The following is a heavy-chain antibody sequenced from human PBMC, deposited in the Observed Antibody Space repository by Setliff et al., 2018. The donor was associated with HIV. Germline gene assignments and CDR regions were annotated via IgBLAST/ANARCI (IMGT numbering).Heavy chain of an antibody. CDR2: TIPIFGTA. CDR3: AGELPGYSSSWSYFDY. CDR1: GGTFSSYA. V-gene: IGHV1-69*05. Sequence: SVKVSCKASGGTFSSYAISWVRQAPGQGLEWMGGTIPIFGTANYAQKFQGRVTITTDESTSTAYMELSSLRSEDTAVYYCAGELPGYSSSWSYFDYWGQGTLVTVSS. D-gene: IGHD6-13*01. J-gene: IGHJ4*02.